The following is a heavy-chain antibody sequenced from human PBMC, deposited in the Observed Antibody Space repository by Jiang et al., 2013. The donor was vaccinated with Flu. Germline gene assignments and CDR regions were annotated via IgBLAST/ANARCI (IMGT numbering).Heavy chain of an antibody. J-gene: IGHJ4*02. CDR3: ARLIATSSSPVAPYYFDY. V-gene: IGHV4-59*01. Sequence: SGSGLVKPSETLSLTCTVSGGSISSYYWSWIRQPPGKGLEWIGYIYYSGSTNYNPSLKSRVTISVDTSKNQFSLKLSSVTAADTAVYYCARLIATSSSPVAPYYFDYWGRESWSPSPQ. CDR2: IYYSGST. D-gene: IGHD2/OR15-2a*01. CDR1: GGSISSYY.